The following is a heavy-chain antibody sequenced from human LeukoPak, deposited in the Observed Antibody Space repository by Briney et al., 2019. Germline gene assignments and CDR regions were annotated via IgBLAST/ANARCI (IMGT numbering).Heavy chain of an antibody. J-gene: IGHJ5*02. CDR3: AKSQPSAISWFDP. D-gene: IGHD2-2*02. V-gene: IGHV3-23*01. CDR1: GFTFSNYA. CDR2: ISSSAASI. Sequence: GGSLRLSCAASGFTFSNYAMNWVRQAPGKGLEWVSAISSSAASIYYADSVKGRFTISRDNSKNTLWLQMNSLRDEDAAVYYCAKSQPSAISWFDPWGQGTLVTVSS.